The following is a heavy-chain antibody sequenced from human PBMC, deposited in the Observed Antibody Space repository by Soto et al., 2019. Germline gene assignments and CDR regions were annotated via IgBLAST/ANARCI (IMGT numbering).Heavy chain of an antibody. CDR3: ARGGGRRLRGVGGYMDV. D-gene: IGHD4-17*01. CDR2: INHSGST. CDR1: GGSFSGYY. V-gene: IGHV4-34*01. J-gene: IGHJ6*03. Sequence: QVQLQQWGAGLLKPSETLSLTCAVYGGSFSGYYWSWIRQPPGKGLEWIGEINHSGSTNYNPSLKSRITITVDTSKNQFSLKLSSGTDADTAVYYCARGGGRRLRGVGGYMDVWGKGTTVTVSS.